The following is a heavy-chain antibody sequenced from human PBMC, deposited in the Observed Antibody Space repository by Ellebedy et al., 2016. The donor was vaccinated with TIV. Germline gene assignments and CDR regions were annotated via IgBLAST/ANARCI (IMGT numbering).Heavy chain of an antibody. J-gene: IGHJ4*02. Sequence: ASVKVSXKASGYTFSRYGITWVRQAPGQGLEWMGWISGYNGNTNYAQKFRGRVTMTTDTSTSIAYMELRSLRSDDTAVYYYARDDIVVVPVGSLDYWGQGTPVTVSS. CDR3: ARDDIVVVPVGSLDY. CDR1: GYTFSRYG. CDR2: ISGYNGNT. D-gene: IGHD2-2*01. V-gene: IGHV1-18*01.